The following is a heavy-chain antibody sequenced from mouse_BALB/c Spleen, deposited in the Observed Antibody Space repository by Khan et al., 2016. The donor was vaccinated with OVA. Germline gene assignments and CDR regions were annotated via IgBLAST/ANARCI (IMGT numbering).Heavy chain of an antibody. Sequence: EVELVESGGDLVKPGGSLKLSCAASGFTFSSYVMSWVRQTPEKRLEWVASISSGGSTYYPASVKGRLTISRYNARTIPYLQMISLRSEDTAMYYCAREAYRYDEYYFDYWGQGTTLTVSS. CDR2: ISSGGST. V-gene: IGHV5-6-5*01. CDR1: GFTFSSYV. J-gene: IGHJ2*01. CDR3: AREAYRYDEYYFDY. D-gene: IGHD2-14*01.